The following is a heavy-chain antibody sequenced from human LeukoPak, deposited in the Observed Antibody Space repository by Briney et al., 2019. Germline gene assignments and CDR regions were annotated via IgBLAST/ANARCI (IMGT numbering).Heavy chain of an antibody. V-gene: IGHV4-30-2*01. CDR1: GGSISSGGYS. CDR2: MYHSGST. CDR3: VRGYCSSGNCPSFDY. D-gene: IGHD2-15*01. Sequence: SETLSLTCAVSGGSISSGGYSGGWIRQPPGKGLEWIGYMYHSGSTYHNPSLKSRVTISVDRSKNQFSLELNSVTVADTAVYYCVRGYCSSGNCPSFDYWGQGTLVTVSS. J-gene: IGHJ4*02.